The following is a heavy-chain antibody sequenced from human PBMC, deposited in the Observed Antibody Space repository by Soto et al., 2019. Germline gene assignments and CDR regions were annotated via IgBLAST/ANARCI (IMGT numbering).Heavy chain of an antibody. D-gene: IGHD2-2*01. Sequence: PGGSLRLSCVASGFFFRDFGMHWVRQAPGKGLEWVSVIWYDGSNTYQGESVKGRFTMSRDNSKNTLYLQMNSLRAEDTAVYYCARGRVVPAALTFDYWGQGTLVTVYS. V-gene: IGHV3-33*01. J-gene: IGHJ4*02. CDR1: GFFFRDFG. CDR3: ARGRVVPAALTFDY. CDR2: IWYDGSNT.